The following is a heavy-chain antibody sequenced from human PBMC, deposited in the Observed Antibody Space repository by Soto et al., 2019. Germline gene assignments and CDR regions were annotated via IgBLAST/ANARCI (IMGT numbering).Heavy chain of an antibody. V-gene: IGHV1-69*13. CDR2: IIPIFGTA. D-gene: IGHD3-3*01. CDR3: ARGLGNTIFGVVIANYFDY. CDR1: GGTFSSYA. Sequence: SVKVSCKASGGTFSSYAISWVRQAPGQGLEWMGGIIPIFGTANYAQKFQGRVTITADESTSTAYMELSSLRSEDTAVYYCARGLGNTIFGVVIANYFDYWGQGTLVTVSS. J-gene: IGHJ4*02.